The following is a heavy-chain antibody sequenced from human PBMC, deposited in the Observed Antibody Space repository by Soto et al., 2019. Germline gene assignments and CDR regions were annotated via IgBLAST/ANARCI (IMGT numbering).Heavy chain of an antibody. J-gene: IGHJ4*02. CDR2: IVVGSGNP. D-gene: IGHD2-15*01. V-gene: IGHV1-58*01. CDR1: GFTFTSSA. CDR3: AADICSGGSCYSDDHGPNDY. Sequence: QMQLVQSGPEVKKPGTSVKVSCKAPGFTFTSSAVQWVRQARGQRLEWIGWIVVGSGNPNYAQKFQERVTITRDMSTSTAYMELSSLRSEDTAVYYWAADICSGGSCYSDDHGPNDYWGQGTLVTVSS.